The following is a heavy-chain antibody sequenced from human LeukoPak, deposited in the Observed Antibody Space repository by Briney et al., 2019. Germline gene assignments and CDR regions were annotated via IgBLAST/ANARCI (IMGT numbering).Heavy chain of an antibody. V-gene: IGHV4-59*08. CDR1: GGSISGYY. CDR2: ISDSGNT. J-gene: IGHJ4*02. CDR3: ASSKGKWELPDY. D-gene: IGHD1-26*01. Sequence: SETLSLTCTVSGGSISGYYWSWIRQPPGKGLEWIGHISDSGNTKYSPSLKSRVTISVDTSKNQFSLKLSSVTAADTAVYYCASSKGKWELPDYWGQGTLVTVSS.